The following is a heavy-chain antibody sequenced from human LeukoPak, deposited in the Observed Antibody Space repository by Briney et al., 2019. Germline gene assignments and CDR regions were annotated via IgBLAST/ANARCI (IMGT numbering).Heavy chain of an antibody. CDR3: ASRPLRFLEWQTFDP. Sequence: PSETLSLTCAVYGGSFSGYYWNWIRQPPGKGLEGIGEINDSGSTNYSPSLKSRVTISSDTSKNQFSLKLTSVTAADTAVYYCASRPLRFLEWQTFDPWGQGTLVTVSS. CDR2: INDSGST. D-gene: IGHD3-3*01. V-gene: IGHV4-34*01. J-gene: IGHJ5*02. CDR1: GGSFSGYY.